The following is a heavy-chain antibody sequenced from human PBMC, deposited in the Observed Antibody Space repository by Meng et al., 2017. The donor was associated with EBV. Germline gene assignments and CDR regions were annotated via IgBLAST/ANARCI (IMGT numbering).Heavy chain of an antibody. V-gene: IGHV1-46*01. Sequence: HVPHVRLGSEVKTPGASLKVACKASGHTFTIYYLHWLRQAPGQGLEWMGIIIPAGGNTNYAQKFRGRFTMTRDTSTSTVYMDLSILTSEDTAVYYCVRELVGGTFDYWGQGTLVTVSS. D-gene: IGHD1/OR15-1a*01. CDR1: GHTFTIYY. CDR3: VRELVGGTFDY. CDR2: IIPAGGNT. J-gene: IGHJ4*02.